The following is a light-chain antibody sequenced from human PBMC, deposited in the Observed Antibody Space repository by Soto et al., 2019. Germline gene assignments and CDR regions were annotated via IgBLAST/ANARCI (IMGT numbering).Light chain of an antibody. CDR1: SSDVGGYNY. V-gene: IGLV2-14*01. CDR3: CSHTTISTYV. J-gene: IGLJ1*01. CDR2: DVR. Sequence: QSVLTQPASVSGSPGQSITISCTGTSSDVGGYNYVSWYQQHPGKAPKLMIYDVRNRPSGVSNRFSGSKSVNTASLTISGLQAEDEADYYSCSHTTISTYVFGTGTKLTVL.